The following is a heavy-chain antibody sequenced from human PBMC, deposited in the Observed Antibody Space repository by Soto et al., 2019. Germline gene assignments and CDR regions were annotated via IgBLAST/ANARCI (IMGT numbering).Heavy chain of an antibody. V-gene: IGHV3-23*01. Sequence: GGSPRLSCAASGFTCNNYALNWVRQAPGKGLEWVSSISGTGGSTFYAGSAKGRFTISRDNSKNTLFLQMTSLRAEDTAVYYCGYWYSKSATGEVFDLWGHGTMLSVS. CDR1: GFTCNNYA. D-gene: IGHD2-21*01. CDR3: GYWYSKSATGEVFDL. J-gene: IGHJ3*01. CDR2: ISGTGGST.